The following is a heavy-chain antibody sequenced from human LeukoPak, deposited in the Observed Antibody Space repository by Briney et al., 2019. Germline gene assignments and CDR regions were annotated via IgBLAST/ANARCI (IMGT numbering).Heavy chain of an antibody. CDR3: ARDHYDSSGYSFDY. CDR2: IGSSSSYI. Sequence: GGSLRLSCAASGFTFSSYSMNWVRQAPGKGLEWVSSIGSSSSYIYYADSVKGRFTISRDNAKNSLYLQMNSLRAEDTAVYYCARDHYDSSGYSFDYWGQGTLVTVSS. CDR1: GFTFSSYS. V-gene: IGHV3-21*01. D-gene: IGHD3-22*01. J-gene: IGHJ4*02.